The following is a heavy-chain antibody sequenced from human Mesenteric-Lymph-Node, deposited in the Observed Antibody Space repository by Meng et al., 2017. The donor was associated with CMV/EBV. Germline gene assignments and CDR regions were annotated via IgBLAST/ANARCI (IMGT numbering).Heavy chain of an antibody. D-gene: IGHD1-1*01. CDR2: IHYSGTT. CDR1: GGSISTYF. CDR3: ARETTGGFDY. V-gene: IGHV4-59*01. J-gene: IGHJ4*02. Sequence: SETLSLTCTVSGGSISTYFWNWIRQPPGKGLEWIGYIHYSGTTKYNSSLKSRVTISVDTSKNQFSLKLSSVTAADTAVYYCARETTGGFDYWGQGTLVTVSS.